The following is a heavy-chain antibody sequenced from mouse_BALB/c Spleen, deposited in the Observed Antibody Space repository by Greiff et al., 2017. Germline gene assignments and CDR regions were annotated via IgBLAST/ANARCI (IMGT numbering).Heavy chain of an antibody. CDR2: ISNLAYSI. D-gene: IGHD2-1*01. CDR1: GFTFSDYG. Sequence: DVHLVESGGGLVQPGGSRKLSCAASGFTFSDYGMAWVRQAPGKGPEWVAFISNLAYSIYYADTVTGRFTISRENAKNTLYLEMSSLRSEDTAMYYCARGGNSYAMDYWGQGTSVTVSS. J-gene: IGHJ4*01. CDR3: ARGGNSYAMDY. V-gene: IGHV5-15*02.